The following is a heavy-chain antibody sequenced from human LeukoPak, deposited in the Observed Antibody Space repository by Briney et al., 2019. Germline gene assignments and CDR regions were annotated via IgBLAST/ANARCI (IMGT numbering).Heavy chain of an antibody. CDR1: GFIFSGYY. D-gene: IGHD2-8*02. CDR3: ARGSYCRGGVCPAPFDS. V-gene: IGHV3-72*01. CDR2: SRSKGHRYST. J-gene: IGHJ4*02. Sequence: GGSLRLSCAASGFIFSGYYMDWVRQVPGKGLEWIGRSRSKGHRYSTEYAASVRCRFTVSSDEARHLLLLQMTRLKNKATAIHYCARGSYCRGGVCPAPFDSWGQGSLVPVAS.